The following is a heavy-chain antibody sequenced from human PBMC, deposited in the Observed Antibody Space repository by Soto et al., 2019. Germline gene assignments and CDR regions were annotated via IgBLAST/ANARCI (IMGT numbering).Heavy chain of an antibody. J-gene: IGHJ6*02. CDR2: ISYDGSNK. Sequence: GGSLRLSCAASGFTFSSYAMHWVRQAPGKGLEWVAVISYDGSNKYYADSVKGRFTISRDNSKNTLYLQMNSLRAEDTAVYYCAREYCTNGVCYDYYYYGMDVWGQGTTVTVSS. V-gene: IGHV3-30-3*01. CDR1: GFTFSSYA. D-gene: IGHD2-8*01. CDR3: AREYCTNGVCYDYYYYGMDV.